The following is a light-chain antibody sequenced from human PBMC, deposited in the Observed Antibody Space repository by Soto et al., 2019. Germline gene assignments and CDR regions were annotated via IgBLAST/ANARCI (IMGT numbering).Light chain of an antibody. Sequence: EIVLTQSPGTLSLSPGERATLSCRASQSVSSIYLAWYQQKPGQAPRLLIYGASSRATGIPDRFSGSGSGTDFTLTISRLEPEDFPVYYCQQYRSSPPYTFGQGTKLEIK. CDR3: QQYRSSPPYT. J-gene: IGKJ2*01. CDR1: QSVSSIY. V-gene: IGKV3-20*01. CDR2: GAS.